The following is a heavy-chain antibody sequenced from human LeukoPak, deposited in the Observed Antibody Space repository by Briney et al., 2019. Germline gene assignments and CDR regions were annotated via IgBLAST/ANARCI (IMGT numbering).Heavy chain of an antibody. V-gene: IGHV1-24*01. Sequence: ASVKVSCKAPGYTLSKLSTHWVRQPSGNGLEWMGAFDPEDGETIYAQEFQGRATMTADTSTDTAYMELSSLTSDDTAVYYCVTDPYTTTDDNNFEPQGAYWGQGTLVTVSS. D-gene: IGHD5-24*01. CDR3: VTDPYTTTDDNNFEPQGAY. CDR2: FDPEDGET. CDR1: GYTLSKLS. J-gene: IGHJ4*02.